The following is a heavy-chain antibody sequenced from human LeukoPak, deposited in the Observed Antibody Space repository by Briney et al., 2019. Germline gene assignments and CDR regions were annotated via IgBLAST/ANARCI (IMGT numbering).Heavy chain of an antibody. V-gene: IGHV1-69*05. CDR2: IIPIFGTA. D-gene: IGHD3-22*01. CDR3: AMLPDTYYYDSSGYNGAYFDY. CDR1: GGTFSSYA. Sequence: GASVKVSCKASGGTFSSYAISWVRQAPGQGLEWMGRIIPIFGTANYAQKFQGRVTITTDESTSTAYMELSSLRSEDTAVYYCAMLPDTYYYDSSGYNGAYFDYWGQGTLVTVSS. J-gene: IGHJ4*02.